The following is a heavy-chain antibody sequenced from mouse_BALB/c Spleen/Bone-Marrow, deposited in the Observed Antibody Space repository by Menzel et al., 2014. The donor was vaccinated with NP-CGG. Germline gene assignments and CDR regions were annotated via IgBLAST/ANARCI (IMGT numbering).Heavy chain of an antibody. CDR1: GFTFTDYY. Sequence: EVQLVESGGGLVQPGGSLRLSCAPSGFTFTDYYMSWVRQPPGKALEWLGFIRNKANGYTTEYSASVKGRFTISIDNSQSILYLQMNTLRAEDSATYYCARDDAMDYWGQGTSVTVSS. CDR2: IRNKANGYTT. J-gene: IGHJ4*01. CDR3: ARDDAMDY. V-gene: IGHV7-3*02.